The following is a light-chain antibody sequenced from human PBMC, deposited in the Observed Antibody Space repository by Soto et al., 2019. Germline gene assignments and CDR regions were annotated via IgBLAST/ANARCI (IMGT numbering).Light chain of an antibody. J-gene: IGLJ3*02. Sequence: QSVLTQPPSASGTPGQRVTISCSGSTSNIGSNTVNWYQQLPRTAPKLLIYSNNQRPSGVPDRFSGSKAGTSASLAISGPQSEDEADYYCAAWDDSLNGPVFGGGTKVTVL. CDR1: TSNIGSNT. CDR2: SNN. V-gene: IGLV1-44*01. CDR3: AAWDDSLNGPV.